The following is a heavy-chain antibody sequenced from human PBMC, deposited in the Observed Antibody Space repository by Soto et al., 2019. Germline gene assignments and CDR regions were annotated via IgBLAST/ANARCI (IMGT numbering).Heavy chain of an antibody. Sequence: SETLSLTCAVSGGSINSTNWWSWVRQPPGKGLEWIGEIYHSGSTNYNPSLKSRVTISVDTSKNQFSLKLSSVTAADTAVYYCARAMVVTQNWFDPWGQGTLVTVSS. CDR2: IYHSGST. V-gene: IGHV4-4*02. CDR1: GGSINSTNW. CDR3: ARAMVVTQNWFDP. D-gene: IGHD2-21*02. J-gene: IGHJ5*02.